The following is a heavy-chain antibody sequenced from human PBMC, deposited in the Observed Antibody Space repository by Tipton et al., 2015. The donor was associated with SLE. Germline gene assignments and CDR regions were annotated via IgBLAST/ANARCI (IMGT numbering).Heavy chain of an antibody. J-gene: IGHJ5*02. CDR2: IYYSGST. D-gene: IGHD4-11*01. CDR3: ARYPESNYHWFDP. CDR1: GGSISSHY. V-gene: IGHV4-59*11. Sequence: TLSLTCTVSGGSISSHYWSWIRQPPGKGLEWIGYIYYSGSTYYNPSLKSRVTISVDTSKNQFSLKLSSVTAADTAVYYCARYPESNYHWFDPWGQGALVTVSS.